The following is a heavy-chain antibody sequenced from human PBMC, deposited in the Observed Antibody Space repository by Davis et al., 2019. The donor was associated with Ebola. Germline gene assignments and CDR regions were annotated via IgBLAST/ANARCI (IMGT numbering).Heavy chain of an antibody. Sequence: GGSLRLSCAASGFTFSSYGMHWVRQAPGKGLEWVAVIWHDGSNKYYADSVKGRFTISRDNSENTLYLQMNSLRAEDTAVYYCARVQQRQWLASDYWGQGTLVTVSS. CDR1: GFTFSSYG. J-gene: IGHJ4*02. D-gene: IGHD6-19*01. V-gene: IGHV3-33*01. CDR2: IWHDGSNK. CDR3: ARVQQRQWLASDY.